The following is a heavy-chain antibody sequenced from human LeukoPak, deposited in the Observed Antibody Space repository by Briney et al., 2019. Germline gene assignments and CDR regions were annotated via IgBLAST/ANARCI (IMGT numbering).Heavy chain of an antibody. D-gene: IGHD1-26*01. V-gene: IGHV4-38-2*01. CDR2: IYHSGST. CDR1: GYSISSGYY. Sequence: PSETLSLTCAVSGYSISSGYYWGWIRQPPGEGLEWIGSIYHSGSTYYNPSLKIRVTISVDTSKNQFSLKLSSVTAADTAVYYWTRPRSGSYFDYWGQGTLVTVSS. J-gene: IGHJ4*02. CDR3: TRPRSGSYFDY.